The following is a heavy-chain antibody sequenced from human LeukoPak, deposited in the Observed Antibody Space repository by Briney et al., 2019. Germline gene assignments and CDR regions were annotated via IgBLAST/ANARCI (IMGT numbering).Heavy chain of an antibody. CDR1: GLTFSSYA. V-gene: IGHV3-30*03. Sequence: SGGSLRLSCAASGLTFSSYAISWVRQPPGKGLEWAAVISYEGSVTYYADSVKGRFTISRDNSKNTLDLQMNSLRVEDTAVYYCVRDRAPWGGALGGAKGMDVWGEGTTVTVSS. D-gene: IGHD3-10*01. J-gene: IGHJ6*04. CDR2: ISYEGSVT. CDR3: VRDRAPWGGALGGAKGMDV.